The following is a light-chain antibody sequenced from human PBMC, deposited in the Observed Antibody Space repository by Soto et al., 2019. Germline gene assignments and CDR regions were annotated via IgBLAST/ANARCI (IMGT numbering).Light chain of an antibody. CDR1: QSISSW. CDR3: QQYNSYSET. V-gene: IGKV1-5*01. CDR2: DAS. J-gene: IGKJ1*01. Sequence: DIQMTQSPSTLSASVGDRVTITCRASQSISSWLAWYQQKPGKAPKLLIYDASSLESGVPSRFSGSGSATEFTLTISSLHPDDFATYYCQQYNSYSETFGPGTKVEIK.